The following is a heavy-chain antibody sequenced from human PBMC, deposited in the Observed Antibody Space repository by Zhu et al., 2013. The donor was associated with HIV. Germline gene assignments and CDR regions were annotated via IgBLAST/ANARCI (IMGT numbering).Heavy chain of an antibody. D-gene: IGHD2-15*01. CDR3: ARAPRYCSGGSCYWFDP. CDR2: INAGNGNT. Sequence: QVQLVQSGAEVKKPGASVKVSCKASGYTFTSYAMHWVRQAPGQRLEWMGWINAGNGNTKYSQKFQGRVTITRDTSASTAYMELSSLRSEDTAVYYCARAPRYCSGGSCYWFDPGAREPWSPSPQ. J-gene: IGHJ5*02. CDR1: GYTFTSYA. V-gene: IGHV1-3*01.